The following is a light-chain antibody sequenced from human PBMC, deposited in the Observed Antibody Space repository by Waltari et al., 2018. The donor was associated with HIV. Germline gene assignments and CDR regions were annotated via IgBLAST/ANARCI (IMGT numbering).Light chain of an antibody. J-gene: IGKJ2*03. CDR1: QGIRSA. CDR3: QQFNNYPHS. CDR2: DAS. Sequence: AIELTQSPSSLSASVGDRVTITCRESQGIRSALAWYQQRPGKPPKFLIYDASTLESGVPSRFSGSGSGTDFTLTISSLQPEDFATYYCQQFNNYPHSFGQGTKLEIK. V-gene: IGKV1D-13*01.